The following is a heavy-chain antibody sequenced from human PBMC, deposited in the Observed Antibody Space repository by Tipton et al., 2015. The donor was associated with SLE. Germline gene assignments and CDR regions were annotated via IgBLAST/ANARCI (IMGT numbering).Heavy chain of an antibody. V-gene: IGHV4-4*08. Sequence: TLSLTCTVSGGSVSSYYWSWIRQPPGKGLEWIGYIYTSGSTNYNPSLKSRVTISVDTSKNQFSLKLSSVTAADTAVYYCARHEGSYYKNPGYYGMDVWGQGTTVTVSS. J-gene: IGHJ6*02. CDR2: IYTSGST. CDR3: ARHEGSYYKNPGYYGMDV. D-gene: IGHD3-10*01. CDR1: GGSVSSYY.